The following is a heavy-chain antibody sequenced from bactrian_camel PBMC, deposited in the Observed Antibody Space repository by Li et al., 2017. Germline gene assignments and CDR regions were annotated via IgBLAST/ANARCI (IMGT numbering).Heavy chain of an antibody. CDR1: LSTYNTYC. CDR3: AADHPTPAGLCPGVERVADLGH. V-gene: IGHV3S6*01. CDR2: IDNDGHT. J-gene: IGHJ6*01. D-gene: IGHD6*01. Sequence: HVQLVESGGGSVQVGGSLNLSCAASLSTYNTYCVGWFHQSPGKGREGLAAIDNDGHTRYADSVKDRFTISKDNAKNTLYLQMANLKSEDTAMYYCAADHPTPAGLCPGVERVADLGHSGPGTQVTVS.